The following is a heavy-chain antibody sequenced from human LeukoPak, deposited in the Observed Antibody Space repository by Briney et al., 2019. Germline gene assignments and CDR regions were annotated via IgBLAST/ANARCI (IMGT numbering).Heavy chain of an antibody. CDR2: INHSGST. CDR3: ARANEGLGMDV. CDR1: GGSFSDYY. J-gene: IGHJ6*04. D-gene: IGHD1-1*01. V-gene: IGHV4-34*01. Sequence: SETLSLTCAVYGGSFSDYYWSWIRQPPGKGLEWIGEINHSGSTNYNPSLKSRVTISVDTSKNQFSLKLSSVTAADTAVYYCARANEGLGMDVWGKGTTVTVSS.